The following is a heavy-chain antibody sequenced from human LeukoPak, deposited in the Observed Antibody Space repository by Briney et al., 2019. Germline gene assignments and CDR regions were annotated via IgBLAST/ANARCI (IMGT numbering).Heavy chain of an antibody. Sequence: ASVKVSCKASGGTFSSYAISWVRQAPGQRLEWMGWINAGNGNTKYSQKFQGRVTITRDTSASTAYMELSSLRSEDTAVYYCASGYSYGWDYFDYWGQGTLVTVSS. D-gene: IGHD5-18*01. CDR1: GGTFSSYA. J-gene: IGHJ4*02. CDR2: INAGNGNT. V-gene: IGHV1-3*01. CDR3: ASGYSYGWDYFDY.